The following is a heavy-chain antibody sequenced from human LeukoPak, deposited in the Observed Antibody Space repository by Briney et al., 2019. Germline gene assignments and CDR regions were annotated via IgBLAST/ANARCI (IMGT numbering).Heavy chain of an antibody. J-gene: IGHJ4*02. CDR1: GFTFGTYA. V-gene: IGHV3-48*02. CDR2: ISSSSSTI. D-gene: IGHD3-3*01. Sequence: PGGSLRLSCAASGFTFGTYAMSWVRQAPGKGLEWVSYISSSSSTIYYADSVKGRFTISRDNAKNSLYLQMNSLRDEDTAVYYCARDRVTSYYDFWSGLGPDYWGQGTLVTVSS. CDR3: ARDRVTSYYDFWSGLGPDY.